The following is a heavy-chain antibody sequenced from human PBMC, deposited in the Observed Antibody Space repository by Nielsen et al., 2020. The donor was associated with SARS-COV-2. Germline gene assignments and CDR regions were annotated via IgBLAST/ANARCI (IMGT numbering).Heavy chain of an antibody. Sequence: GGSLKISCAASGFTFSSYGMHWVRQAPGKGLEWVAVISYDGSNKYYADSVKGRFTISRDNSKNTLYLQMNSLRAEDTAVYYCAKSTDYDFWSGPDAFDIWGQGTMVTVSS. CDR1: GFTFSSYG. D-gene: IGHD3-3*01. V-gene: IGHV3-30*18. CDR2: ISYDGSNK. J-gene: IGHJ3*02. CDR3: AKSTDYDFWSGPDAFDI.